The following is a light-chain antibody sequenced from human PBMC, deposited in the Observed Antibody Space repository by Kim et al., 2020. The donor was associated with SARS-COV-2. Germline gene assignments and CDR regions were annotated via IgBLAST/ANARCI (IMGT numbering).Light chain of an antibody. Sequence: DIQMTQSPSSLSASVGDRVTITCRTTQSISSHLNWYQQKPGRAPKLLISAASTLQGGVPSRFSGSGSETDFTLTISSLQPEDFATYFCQQSYITPLTFGPGTKGDIK. V-gene: IGKV1-39*01. CDR3: QQSYITPLT. CDR2: AAS. J-gene: IGKJ3*01. CDR1: QSISSH.